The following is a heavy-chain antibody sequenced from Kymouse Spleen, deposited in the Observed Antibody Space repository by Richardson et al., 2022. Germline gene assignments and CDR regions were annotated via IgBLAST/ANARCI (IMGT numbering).Heavy chain of an antibody. CDR2: ISWNSGSI. D-gene: IGHD3-9*01. J-gene: IGHJ6*02. CDR3: AKDGVRYFPNTPYGMDV. CDR1: GFTFDDYA. Sequence: EVQLVESGGGLVQPGRSLRLSCAASGFTFDDYAMHWVRQAPGKGLEWVSGISWNSGSIGYADSVKGRFTISRDNAKNSLYLQMNSLRAEDTALYYCAKDGVRYFPNTPYGMDVWGQGTTVTVSS. V-gene: IGHV3-9*01.